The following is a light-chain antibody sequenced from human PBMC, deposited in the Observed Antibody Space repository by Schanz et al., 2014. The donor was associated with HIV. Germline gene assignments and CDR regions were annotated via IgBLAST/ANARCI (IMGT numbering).Light chain of an antibody. Sequence: QSALTQPPSASGSPGQSVTISCTGTSSDVGDYDFVSWYQQHPGKAPKLLIYEVTKWPSGVPDRFSGSKSGNTASLTISGLQAEDEANYYCSSYAGRNNLLFGGGTKLTVL. V-gene: IGLV2-8*01. CDR2: EVT. J-gene: IGLJ2*01. CDR1: SSDVGDYDF. CDR3: SSYAGRNNLL.